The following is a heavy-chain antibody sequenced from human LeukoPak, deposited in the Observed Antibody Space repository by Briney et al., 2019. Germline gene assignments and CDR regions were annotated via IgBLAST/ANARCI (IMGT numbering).Heavy chain of an antibody. CDR2: ISYDGSNI. D-gene: IGHD2-2*01. Sequence: PGRSLRLSCAASGFTFSSYAMHWVRQAPGKGLEWVAMISYDGSNIYYADSVKGRFTISRDNSKKTLYLQMNSLRAEDTAVYYCARGCSSSSCHGYYFYYMDVWGKGTTVTVSS. V-gene: IGHV3-30*04. CDR1: GFTFSSYA. J-gene: IGHJ6*03. CDR3: ARGCSSSSCHGYYFYYMDV.